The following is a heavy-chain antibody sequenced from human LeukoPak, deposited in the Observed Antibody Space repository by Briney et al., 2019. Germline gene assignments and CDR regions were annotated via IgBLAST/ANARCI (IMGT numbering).Heavy chain of an antibody. CDR1: GFTFSSYS. CDR2: ISSSSSYI. J-gene: IGHJ6*03. Sequence: GGSLRLSCAASGFTFSSYSMNWVRQAPGKGLEWVSSISSSSSYIYYADSVKGRFTISRDNAKNSLYLQMNSLRAEDTAVYYCAKVGTMVRGVIINYYYYYMDVWGKGTTVTISS. V-gene: IGHV3-21*01. CDR3: AKVGTMVRGVIINYYYYYMDV. D-gene: IGHD3-10*01.